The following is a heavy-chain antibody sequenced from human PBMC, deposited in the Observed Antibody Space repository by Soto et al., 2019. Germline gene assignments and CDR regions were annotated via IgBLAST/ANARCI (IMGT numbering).Heavy chain of an antibody. D-gene: IGHD6-19*01. CDR2: IIPIFGTA. Sequence: QVQLVQSGAEVKKPWSSVKVSCKASGGTFISYAISWVRQAPGQGPEWMGGIIPIFGTANYAQKFQGRVTITADESTSTAYMELSSLRSEDTAVYYCARAIAVDGHDAIYGMDVWGQGTTVTVSS. CDR1: GGTFISYA. J-gene: IGHJ6*02. CDR3: ARAIAVDGHDAIYGMDV. V-gene: IGHV1-69*12.